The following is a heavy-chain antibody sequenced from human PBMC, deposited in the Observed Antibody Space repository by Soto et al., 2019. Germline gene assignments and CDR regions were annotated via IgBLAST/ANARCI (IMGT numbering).Heavy chain of an antibody. CDR1: GVSISSYY. Sequence: PSETLSLTCTVSGVSISSYYWSWIRQPPGKGLEWIGYIYYSGSTNYNPSLKSRVTISVDTSKNQFSLNLSSVTAADTAVYYCAREDDSDSSGYYGIWGQGTLVTVSS. CDR2: IYYSGST. V-gene: IGHV4-59*01. CDR3: AREDDSDSSGYYGI. D-gene: IGHD3-22*01. J-gene: IGHJ4*02.